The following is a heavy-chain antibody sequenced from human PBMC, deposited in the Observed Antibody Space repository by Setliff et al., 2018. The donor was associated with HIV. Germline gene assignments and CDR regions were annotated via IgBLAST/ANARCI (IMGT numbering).Heavy chain of an antibody. Sequence: GASVKVSCKASGGTFSSYDINWVRQATGQGLEWMGWMNPNSGNAGSVRKFQGRVTMIMNTSINTAYVELNSLKSEVTAVYYCARGGSLHGSGTSGSAYFDSWGQGALVTVSS. V-gene: IGHV1-8*01. CDR3: ARGGSLHGSGTSGSAYFDS. D-gene: IGHD3-10*01. CDR1: GGTFSSYD. J-gene: IGHJ4*02. CDR2: MNPNSGNA.